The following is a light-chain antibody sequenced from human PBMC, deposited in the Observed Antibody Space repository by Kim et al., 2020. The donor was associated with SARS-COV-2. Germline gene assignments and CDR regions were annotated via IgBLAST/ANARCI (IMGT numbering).Light chain of an antibody. CDR2: DVS. V-gene: IGLV2-11*01. CDR3: CSYAGSYTHYV. Sequence: SVTISCTGTSSDVGGYNYVSWYQQHPGKAPKLMIYDVSKRPSGVPDRFSGSKSGNTASLTISGLQAEDEADYYCCSYAGSYTHYVFGTWTKVTVL. CDR1: SSDVGGYNY. J-gene: IGLJ1*01.